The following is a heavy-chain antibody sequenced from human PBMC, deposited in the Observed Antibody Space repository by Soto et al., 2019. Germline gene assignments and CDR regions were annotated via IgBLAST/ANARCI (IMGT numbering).Heavy chain of an antibody. CDR2: IIPIFGTA. CDR3: ARFNSDSSSWDYYYYGMDV. CDR1: GGTFSSYA. D-gene: IGHD6-13*01. J-gene: IGHJ6*02. V-gene: IGHV1-69*13. Sequence: SVKVSCKASGGTFSSYAISWVRQAPGQGLEWMGGIIPIFGTANYAQKFQGRVTITADESTSTAYMELSSLRSEDTAVYYCARFNSDSSSWDYYYYGMDVWGQGTTVTVSS.